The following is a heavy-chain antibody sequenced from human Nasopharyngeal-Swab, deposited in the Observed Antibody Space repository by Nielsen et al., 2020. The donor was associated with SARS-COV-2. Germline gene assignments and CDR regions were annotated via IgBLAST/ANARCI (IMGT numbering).Heavy chain of an antibody. Sequence: GESLKISCAASGFTFSSYAMSWVRQAPGKGLEWVSAISGSGGSTYYADSVKGRFTITRDNSKNTQYLQMNSLRAEDTAVYYCAKDVYGSGSPDYWGQGTLVTVSS. V-gene: IGHV3-23*01. J-gene: IGHJ4*02. CDR2: ISGSGGST. CDR3: AKDVYGSGSPDY. D-gene: IGHD3-10*01. CDR1: GFTFSSYA.